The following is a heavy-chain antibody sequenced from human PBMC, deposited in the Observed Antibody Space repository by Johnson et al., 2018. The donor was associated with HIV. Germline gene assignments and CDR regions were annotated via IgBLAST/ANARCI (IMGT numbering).Heavy chain of an antibody. CDR2: TSYDGSNK. CDR3: ARGGVGGWDHDAFDI. J-gene: IGHJ3*02. D-gene: IGHD6-19*01. V-gene: IGHV3-33*08. Sequence: QVQLVESGGGMVRPGGSLRLSCAAFGFTFDDYGMSWVRQAPGKGLEWVALTSYDGSNKYYADSVKGRFSISRDTSKNTLYLQMNSLRAEDTALYYCARGGVGGWDHDAFDIWGQGTMVTVSS. CDR1: GFTFDDYG.